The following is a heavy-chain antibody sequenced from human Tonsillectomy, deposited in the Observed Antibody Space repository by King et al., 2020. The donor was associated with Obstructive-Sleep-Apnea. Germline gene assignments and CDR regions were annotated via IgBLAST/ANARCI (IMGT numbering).Heavy chain of an antibody. CDR1: GGSISSYY. D-gene: IGHD6-13*01. Sequence: QLQESGPGLVKPSETLSLTCTVSGGSISSYYWTWIRQPPGKGLEWIGYVHYSGSTKHNPSLKRRVTISVDTSKNQFSLKLSSVTAADTAVYYCARQSGAAAGYFDYWGQGTLVTVSS. J-gene: IGHJ4*02. CDR3: ARQSGAAAGYFDY. V-gene: IGHV4-59*01. CDR2: VHYSGST.